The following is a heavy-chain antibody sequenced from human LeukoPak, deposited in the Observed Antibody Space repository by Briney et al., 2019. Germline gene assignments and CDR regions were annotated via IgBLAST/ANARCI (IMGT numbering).Heavy chain of an antibody. J-gene: IGHJ4*02. D-gene: IGHD3-16*02. V-gene: IGHV4-4*02. CDR1: GGSITQTNY. CDR2: VNLQGST. Sequence: SETLSLTCDVSGGSITQTNYWTCVRQPPGQGLEWIGEVNLQGSTNYNPSLLRRVAISVDTSANHVPLQMTSVTAADTAVYYCAREGGSYRPLDYSGQGTLVTVSS. CDR3: AREGGSYRPLDY.